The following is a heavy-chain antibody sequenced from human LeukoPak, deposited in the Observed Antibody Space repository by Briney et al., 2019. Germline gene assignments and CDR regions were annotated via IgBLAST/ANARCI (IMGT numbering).Heavy chain of an antibody. CDR2: IRSSGDST. CDR3: ARNTGYSYGYFDY. D-gene: IGHD5-18*01. CDR1: GFTFSNYG. V-gene: IGHV3-23*01. J-gene: IGHJ4*02. Sequence: GGSRRLSCAASGFTFSNYGMSWVRQAPGKGLEWVSSIRSSGDSTYYADSVKGRFTISRDNSKNTLYLQMSSLRAEDTAVYYCARNTGYSYGYFDYWGQGTLVTVSS.